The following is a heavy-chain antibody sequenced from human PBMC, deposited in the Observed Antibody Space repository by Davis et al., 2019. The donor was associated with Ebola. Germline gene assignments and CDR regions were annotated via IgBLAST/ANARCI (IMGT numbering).Heavy chain of an antibody. D-gene: IGHD6-13*01. J-gene: IGHJ6*02. CDR3: ARQQLVPHGMDV. CDR1: GFSLSTSGVG. CDR2: IYWNDDK. Sequence: SGPTLVKLTQTLTLTCTFSGFSLSTSGVGVGWIRQPPGKALEWLALIYWNDDKRYSPSLKSRLTITKDTSKNQVVLTMTNMDPVDTATYYCARQQLVPHGMDVWGQGTTVTVSS. V-gene: IGHV2-5*01.